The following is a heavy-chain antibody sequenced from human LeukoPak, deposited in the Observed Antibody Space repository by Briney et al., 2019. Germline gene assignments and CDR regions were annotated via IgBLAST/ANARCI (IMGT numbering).Heavy chain of an antibody. CDR1: GYTFTGYY. CDR2: INPNSGGT. J-gene: IGHJ5*02. V-gene: IGHV1-2*02. Sequence: VASVKVSCKASGYTFTGYYMHWVRQAPGQGLEWMGWINPNSGGTNYAQKFQGRVTITRDMSTSTAYMELSSLRSDDTAVYYCAAEGPGTWGQGTLVTVSS. CDR3: AAEGPGT.